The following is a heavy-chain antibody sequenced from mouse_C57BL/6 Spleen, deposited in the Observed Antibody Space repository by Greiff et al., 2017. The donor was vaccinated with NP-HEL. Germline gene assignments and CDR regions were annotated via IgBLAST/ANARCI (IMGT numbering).Heavy chain of an antibody. CDR3: AREAGNPYAMDY. J-gene: IGHJ4*01. CDR2: INPNNGGT. V-gene: IGHV1-26*01. Sequence: VQLQQSGPELVKPGASVKISCKASGYTFTDYYMNWVKQSHGKSLEWIGDINPNNGGTSYNQKFKGKATLTVDKSSSTAYMELRSLTSEDSAVYYCAREAGNPYAMDYWGQGTSVTVSS. D-gene: IGHD2-1*01. CDR1: GYTFTDYY.